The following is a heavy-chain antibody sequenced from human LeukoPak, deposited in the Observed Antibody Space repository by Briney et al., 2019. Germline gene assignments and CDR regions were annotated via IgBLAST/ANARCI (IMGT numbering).Heavy chain of an antibody. J-gene: IGHJ4*02. Sequence: SETLSLTCTVSGGSISSYYWSWLRQPPGKGREGIGYIYYSGSTNYNPSLKSRVTISVDTSKNQFSLKLSSVTAADTAVYYCARTDYYGSGRPYWGQGTLVTVSS. CDR1: GGSISSYY. CDR2: IYYSGST. D-gene: IGHD3-10*01. CDR3: ARTDYYGSGRPY. V-gene: IGHV4-59*01.